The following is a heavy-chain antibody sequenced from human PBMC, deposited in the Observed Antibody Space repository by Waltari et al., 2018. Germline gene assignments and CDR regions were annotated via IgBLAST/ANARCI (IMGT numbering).Heavy chain of an antibody. D-gene: IGHD3-3*01. CDR2: ISGGGGA. CDR1: GFTFSSYT. Sequence: EVQLVESGGDLVQPGGSLRLSCAASGFTFSSYTFYWVRQAPGKGLEWVSAISGGGGAYYADSVKGRFTISRDNSRNTVFLQMNTLRVEDTAVYYCANLLSWGQGTTVAVSS. CDR3: ANLLS. V-gene: IGHV3-23*04. J-gene: IGHJ5*02.